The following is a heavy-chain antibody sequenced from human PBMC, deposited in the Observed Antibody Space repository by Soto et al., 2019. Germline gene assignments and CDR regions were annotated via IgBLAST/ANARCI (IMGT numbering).Heavy chain of an antibody. CDR1: GFSLSTSGVG. D-gene: IGHD3-10*01. J-gene: IGHJ5*02. Sequence: QITLKESGPTLVKPTQTLTLTCTFSGFSLSTSGVGVGWIRQPPGKALEWLALMYWDDDKRYSPSLKCRLTLTKVTSENPEVLTMTTMDSVDTATYYCAHRGVPENYYGSGSYYWFDPCGQGTMVPVSS. CDR3: AHRGVPENYYGSGSYYWFDP. CDR2: MYWDDDK. V-gene: IGHV2-5*02.